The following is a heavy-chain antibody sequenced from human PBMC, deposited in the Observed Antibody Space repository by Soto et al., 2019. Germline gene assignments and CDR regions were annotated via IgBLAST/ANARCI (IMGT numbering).Heavy chain of an antibody. Sequence: SGPTLVNPTQTLTLTCTFSGFSLSTSQVGVGWIRHPPGKALEWLAHVYWNDAKYYSLSLKTRLTITNDTSKNQVVLTMTNMDPVDTSTYFCAHLNTRGYYLDSWGQGALVTVSS. CDR2: VYWNDAK. J-gene: IGHJ4*02. V-gene: IGHV2-5*01. CDR3: AHLNTRGYYLDS. CDR1: GFSLSTSQVG.